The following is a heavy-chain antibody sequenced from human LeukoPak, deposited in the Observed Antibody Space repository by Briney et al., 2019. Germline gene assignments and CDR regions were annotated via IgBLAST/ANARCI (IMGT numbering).Heavy chain of an antibody. CDR2: IIPIFGTA. CDR1: GGTFSSYA. D-gene: IGHD2-2*01. J-gene: IGHJ3*02. CDR3: ARGPLEGYCSSTSCPAAEI. V-gene: IGHV1-69*13. Sequence: EASVKVSCKASGGTFSSYAISWVRQAPGQGLEWMGGIIPIFGTANYAQKFQGRVTITADESTSTAYMELSSLRSEDTAVYYCARGPLEGYCSSTSCPAAEIWGQGTMVTVSS.